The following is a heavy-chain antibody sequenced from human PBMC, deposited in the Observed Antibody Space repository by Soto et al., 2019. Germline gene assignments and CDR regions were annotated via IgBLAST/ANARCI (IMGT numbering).Heavy chain of an antibody. CDR2: IYYSGST. J-gene: IGHJ3*02. D-gene: IGHD3-10*01. CDR1: GGSISSYY. CDR3: ARTYGSGSRGTLDI. Sequence: SETLSLTCTVSGGSISSYYWSWIRQPPGKGLEWIGYIYYSGSTNYNPSLKSRVTISVDTPKNQLSLKLSSVTAADTAVYYCARTYGSGSRGTLDIWGQGTMVTVPS. V-gene: IGHV4-59*12.